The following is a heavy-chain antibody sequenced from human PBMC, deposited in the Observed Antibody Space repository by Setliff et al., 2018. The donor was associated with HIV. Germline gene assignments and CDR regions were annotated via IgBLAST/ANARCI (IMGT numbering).Heavy chain of an antibody. J-gene: IGHJ4*02. CDR1: GYTFTTYG. CDR3: ARDLTGDLFFDY. D-gene: IGHD3-9*01. V-gene: IGHV1-18*01. CDR2: SSAYNGNT. Sequence: ASVKVSCKASGYTFTTYGINWVRQAPGQGLEWMGWSSAYNGNTNYAQKLQGRVTMTTDTSTSTAYMELRSLRSDDTAVYYCARDLTGDLFFDYWGQGTLVTVSS.